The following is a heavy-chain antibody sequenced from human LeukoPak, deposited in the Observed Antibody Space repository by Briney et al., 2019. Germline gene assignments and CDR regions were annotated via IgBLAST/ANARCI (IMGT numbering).Heavy chain of an antibody. CDR1: GYRFTGYY. J-gene: IGHJ3*02. Sequence: VASVKVSCKASGYRFTGYYIHWVRQAPGQGLEWMGWISGYNGNTNYAQKFQGRVTMTTDTSSTTAYMELRSLRYDDTAVYYCARPTRSFGELFDAFDIWGLGTMVTVSS. D-gene: IGHD3-10*01. CDR3: ARPTRSFGELFDAFDI. V-gene: IGHV1-18*04. CDR2: ISGYNGNT.